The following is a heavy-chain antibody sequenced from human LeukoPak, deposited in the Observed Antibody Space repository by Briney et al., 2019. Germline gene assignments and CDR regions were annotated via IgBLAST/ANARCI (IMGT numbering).Heavy chain of an antibody. J-gene: IGHJ6*03. CDR3: ARGLQYQLLKALGHYYMDV. D-gene: IGHD2-2*01. CDR1: GGTAVTHA. CDR2: IIPNTGIA. Sequence: GSSLKVSCKASGGTAVTHAIAWVRQTPGQGREWVGGIIPNTGIANYAQKFQGRVTISSDESTSTVYMELTSLTSDDTAVYYCARGLQYQLLKALGHYYMDVWGEGTTVSVSS. V-gene: IGHV1-69*01.